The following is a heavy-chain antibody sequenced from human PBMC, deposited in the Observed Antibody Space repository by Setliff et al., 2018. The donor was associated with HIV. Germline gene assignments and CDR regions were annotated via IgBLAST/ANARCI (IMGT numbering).Heavy chain of an antibody. CDR3: ARTIGLLWFGELDS. J-gene: IGHJ5*01. D-gene: IGHD3-10*01. V-gene: IGHV1-18*01. Sequence: GASVKVSCKASGYTFTSYGISWVRQASGQGLEWMGWISAYNGNTDYAQELQGRITLTTDTSTSTAYMELRSLRSDDTAVYYCARTIGLLWFGELDSWGQGTPVTVSS. CDR1: GYTFTSYG. CDR2: ISAYNGNT.